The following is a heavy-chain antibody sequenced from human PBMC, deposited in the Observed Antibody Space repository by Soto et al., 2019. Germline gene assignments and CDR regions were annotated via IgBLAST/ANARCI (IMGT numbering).Heavy chain of an antibody. D-gene: IGHD6-13*01. V-gene: IGHV1-18*01. J-gene: IGHJ4*02. CDR1: GYTFTSYG. Sequence: QVQLVQSGAEVKKPGASVKVSCKASGYTFTSYGISWVRQAPGQGLEWMGWISAYNGNTNYAQKLQGRVTMTTDTSTSTASVELRSLRSDDTAVYYCASDPPTIASAGREDYWGQGTLVTVSS. CDR2: ISAYNGNT. CDR3: ASDPPTIASAGREDY.